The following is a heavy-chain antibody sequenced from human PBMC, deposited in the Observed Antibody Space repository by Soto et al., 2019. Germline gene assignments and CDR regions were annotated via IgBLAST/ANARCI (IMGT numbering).Heavy chain of an antibody. CDR1: GFTFSSYA. Sequence: DVQVLESGGGLVQPGGSLRLSCAASGFTFSSYAMSWVRQAPGKGLEWVSTVTGSGSNTYNADSVKGRFTISRDNSKNTLHLQMNSLRAEDTAIYYCARASHDYGGNWFDPWGQGTLVTVSS. J-gene: IGHJ5*02. V-gene: IGHV3-23*01. D-gene: IGHD4-17*01. CDR3: ARASHDYGGNWFDP. CDR2: VTGSGSNT.